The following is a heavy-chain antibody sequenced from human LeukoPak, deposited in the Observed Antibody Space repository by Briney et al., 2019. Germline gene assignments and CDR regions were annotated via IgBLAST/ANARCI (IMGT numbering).Heavy chain of an antibody. V-gene: IGHV3-7*01. Sequence: SGGSLRLSCAASGFTFSSYWMSWVRQAPGKGLEWVANIKQDGSEKYYVDSVKGRFTISRDNAKNSLYLQMNSLRAEDTAVYYCARGDSSSWQLDDALDIWGQGTMVTVSS. J-gene: IGHJ3*02. CDR2: IKQDGSEK. D-gene: IGHD6-13*01. CDR1: GFTFSSYW. CDR3: ARGDSSSWQLDDALDI.